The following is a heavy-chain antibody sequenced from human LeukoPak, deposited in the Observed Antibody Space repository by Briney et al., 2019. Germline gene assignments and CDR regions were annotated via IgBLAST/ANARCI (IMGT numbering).Heavy chain of an antibody. J-gene: IGHJ4*02. CDR1: GYTFTGYY. Sequence: ASVKVSCKASGYTFTGYYMHWVRQAPGQGLEWMGWINPNSGGTNYAQKFQGRVTMTRDTSISTAYMELSRLRSDDTAVYYCARVRDSSGYYHDYWGQGTLVTVSS. V-gene: IGHV1-2*02. D-gene: IGHD3-22*01. CDR3: ARVRDSSGYYHDY. CDR2: INPNSGGT.